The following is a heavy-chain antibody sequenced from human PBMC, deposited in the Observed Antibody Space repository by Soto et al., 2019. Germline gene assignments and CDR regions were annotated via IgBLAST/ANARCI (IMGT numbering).Heavy chain of an antibody. J-gene: IGHJ6*02. CDR2: IYHSGRT. CDR3: ARSKLEPLGRAGYYGMDV. D-gene: IGHD1-1*01. V-gene: IGHV4-4*02. Sequence: PSETLSLTCAVSGGSISSSNWWSWVRQPPGKGLEWIGEIYHSGRTNYNPSLKSRVTISVDKSKNQFSLKLNSVTPEDTAVYYCARSKLEPLGRAGYYGMDVWGQGTTVTVSS. CDR1: GGSISSSNW.